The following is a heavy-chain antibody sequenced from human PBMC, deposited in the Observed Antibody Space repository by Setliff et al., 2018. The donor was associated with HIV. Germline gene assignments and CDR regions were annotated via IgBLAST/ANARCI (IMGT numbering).Heavy chain of an antibody. D-gene: IGHD3-10*01. CDR3: ARDSFGGEFTYYYYGMDV. CDR1: GYTFTGYY. J-gene: IGHJ6*02. CDR2: IIPNSGGT. Sequence: GASVKVSCKASGYTFTGYYVHWVRQAPGQGLEWMGRIIPNSGGTNYAQKFQGRVTITRDTSASTAYMELSSLRSEDTAVYYCARDSFGGEFTYYYYGMDVWGQGTTVTVSS. V-gene: IGHV1-2*06.